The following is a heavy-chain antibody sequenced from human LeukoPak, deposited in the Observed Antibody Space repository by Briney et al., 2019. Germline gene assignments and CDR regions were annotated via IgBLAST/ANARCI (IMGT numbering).Heavy chain of an antibody. V-gene: IGHV3-74*01. CDR2: INSDGSIT. CDR3: ARVSEDYGDYYYYGMDV. Sequence: GGSLRLSCAASGFTFTTYWMHWVRQAPGKGLVWVSHINSDGSITSYADSVKGRFTISRDNAKNTLYLQMNSLRAEDTAVYYCARVSEDYGDYYYYGMDVWGQGTTVTVSS. CDR1: GFTFTTYW. D-gene: IGHD4-17*01. J-gene: IGHJ6*02.